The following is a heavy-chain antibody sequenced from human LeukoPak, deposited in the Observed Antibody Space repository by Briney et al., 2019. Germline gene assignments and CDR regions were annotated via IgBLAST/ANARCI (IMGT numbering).Heavy chain of an antibody. Sequence: GGSLRLSCAASGFTFSSYAMSWVRQAPGKGLEWVSAISGSGGSTYYADSVKGRFTISRDNSKNTLYLQMSSLRAEDTAVYYCAKDRFYYYDSSGYYPGRDAFDIWGQGTMVTVSS. D-gene: IGHD3-22*01. CDR3: AKDRFYYYDSSGYYPGRDAFDI. J-gene: IGHJ3*02. CDR1: GFTFSSYA. CDR2: ISGSGGST. V-gene: IGHV3-23*01.